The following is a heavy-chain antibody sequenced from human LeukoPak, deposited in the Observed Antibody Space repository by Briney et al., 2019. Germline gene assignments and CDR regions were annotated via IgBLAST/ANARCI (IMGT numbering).Heavy chain of an antibody. CDR2: TYHSGST. CDR1: GYSISSGYY. V-gene: IGHV4-38-2*02. Sequence: SETLSLTCAVSGYSISSGYYWGWIRQPPGKGLEWIGSTYHSGSTYYNPSLKSRVTISVDTSKNQFSLKLSSVTAADTAVYYCAREKDYFDWFHDALDIWGQGTMVTVSS. CDR3: AREKDYFDWFHDALDI. J-gene: IGHJ3*02. D-gene: IGHD3-9*01.